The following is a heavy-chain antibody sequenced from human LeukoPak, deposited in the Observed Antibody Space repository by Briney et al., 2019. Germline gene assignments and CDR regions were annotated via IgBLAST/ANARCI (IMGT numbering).Heavy chain of an antibody. J-gene: IGHJ3*02. V-gene: IGHV3-33*06. Sequence: GSLRLSCAASGFTFSSYGMHWVRQAPGKGLEWVAVIWYDGSNKYYADSVKGRFTISRDNSKNTLYLQMNSLRAEDTAVYYCAKDDYSGYARGAFDTWGQGTMVTVSS. D-gene: IGHD5-12*01. CDR3: AKDDYSGYARGAFDT. CDR2: IWYDGSNK. CDR1: GFTFSSYG.